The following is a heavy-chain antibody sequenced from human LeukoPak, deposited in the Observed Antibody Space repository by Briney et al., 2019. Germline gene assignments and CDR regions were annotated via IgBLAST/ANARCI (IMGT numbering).Heavy chain of an antibody. CDR1: GFTFSSYG. J-gene: IGHJ4*02. CDR2: IRYDGSNK. V-gene: IGHV3-30*02. D-gene: IGHD6-19*01. CDR3: AKVATPSRSPKYSSGWNYYFDY. Sequence: GGSLRLSCAASGFTFSSYGMHWVRQAPGKGLEWVAFIRYDGSNKYYADSVKGRFTISRDNSKNTLYLQMNSLRAEDTAVYYCAKVATPSRSPKYSSGWNYYFDYWGQGTLVTVSS.